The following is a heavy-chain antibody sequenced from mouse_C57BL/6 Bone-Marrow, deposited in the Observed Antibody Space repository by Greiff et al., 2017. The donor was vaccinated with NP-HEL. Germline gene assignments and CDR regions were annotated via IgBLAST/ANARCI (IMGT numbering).Heavy chain of an antibody. CDR3: ARRGLYDGYYVWYFDV. D-gene: IGHD2-3*01. V-gene: IGHV15-2*01. Sequence: VKLQQSGSELRSPGSSVKLSCKDFDSEVFPIAYMSWVRQKPGHGFEWIGGILPSIGRTIYGEKFEDKATLDADTLSNTAYLELNSLTSEDSAIYYCARRGLYDGYYVWYFDVWGTGTTVTVSS. CDR1: DSEVFPIAY. CDR2: ILPSIGRT. J-gene: IGHJ1*03.